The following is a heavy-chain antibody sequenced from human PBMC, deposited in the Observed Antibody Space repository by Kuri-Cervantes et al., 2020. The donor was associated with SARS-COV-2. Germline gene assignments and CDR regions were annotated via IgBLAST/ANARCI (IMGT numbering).Heavy chain of an antibody. V-gene: IGHV3-7*01. CDR3: ARDAGYCSSTSCQGGDY. CDR1: GFTFSIYW. Sequence: GESLKISCAASGFTFSIYWMSWVRQAPGKGLEWVANINQHGSEKYYVDSVKGRFTISRDNAKNSLYLQMNSLRAEDTAVYYCARDAGYCSSTSCQGGDYWGQGTLVTVSS. CDR2: INQHGSEK. J-gene: IGHJ4*02. D-gene: IGHD2-2*03.